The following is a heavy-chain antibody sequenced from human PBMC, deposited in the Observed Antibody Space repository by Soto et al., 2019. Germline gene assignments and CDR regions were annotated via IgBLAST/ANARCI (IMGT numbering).Heavy chain of an antibody. J-gene: IGHJ6*02. D-gene: IGHD2-15*01. V-gene: IGHV1-69*01. Sequence: QVQLVQSGAEVKKPGSSMKVSCKASGGTFGSYAINWVRQAPGQGLEWVGGIIPIFDTTNYARKFQGRVTITADESTSTAYMYLSSLRSEDTALYYCARSARGSTRLYYYYGMDVWGQGTTVTVSS. CDR2: IIPIFDTT. CDR3: ARSARGSTRLYYYYGMDV. CDR1: GGTFGSYA.